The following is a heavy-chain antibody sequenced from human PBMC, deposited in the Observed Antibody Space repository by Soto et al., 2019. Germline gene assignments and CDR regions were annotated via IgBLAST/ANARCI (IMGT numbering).Heavy chain of an antibody. V-gene: IGHV3-21*06. CDR1: GFTFSGYG. CDR2: ISIRSTNI. CDR3: AKFTEPRYSSIWDHFEY. D-gene: IGHD6-19*01. Sequence: PGGSLRLSCGGSGFTFSGYGMAWCRRSPGRGRGWFASISIRSTNIDYADSVKGRFTISRDNATNLVSLQMTSLRGEDTAVYYCAKFTEPRYSSIWDHFEYWGQGTQVTVSS. J-gene: IGHJ4*02.